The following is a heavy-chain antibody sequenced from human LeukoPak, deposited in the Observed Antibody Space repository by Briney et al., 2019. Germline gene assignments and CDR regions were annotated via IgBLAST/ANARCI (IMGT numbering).Heavy chain of an antibody. D-gene: IGHD3-22*01. CDR2: IYPADSDT. J-gene: IGHJ4*02. CDR3: ARVYFDTNSYSDY. CDR1: GYSFTTYW. V-gene: IGHV5-51*01. Sequence: GESLKISCKGSGYSFTTYWVGWVRQMPGKRLEWMGIIYPADSDTRYSPSFQGQVTISADKSISTAYLQWSSLKASDTAMYYCARVYFDTNSYSDYWGQGSLVIVSS.